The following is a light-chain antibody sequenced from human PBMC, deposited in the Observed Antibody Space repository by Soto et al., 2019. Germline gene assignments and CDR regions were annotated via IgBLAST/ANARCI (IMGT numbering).Light chain of an antibody. V-gene: IGKV3-11*01. CDR1: QSFRGL. CDR3: QQRHMWPIT. Sequence: EVGWTQSPVTPSFSPGERATLSCRASQSFRGLLAWYQQKPGQAPRLLIYDAYNRATGIPPRFSGSGSGTDFTLTISSLEPEDSAVYYCQQRHMWPITFGQGTRLEIK. CDR2: DAY. J-gene: IGKJ5*01.